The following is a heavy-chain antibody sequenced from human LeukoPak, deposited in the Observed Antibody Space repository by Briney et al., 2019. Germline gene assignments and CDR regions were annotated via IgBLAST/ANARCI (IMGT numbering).Heavy chain of an antibody. J-gene: IGHJ4*02. D-gene: IGHD2-15*01. CDR2: ISSSSNTM. CDR1: GFTFSSYS. CDR3: AREKLLAS. V-gene: IGHV3-48*01. Sequence: GGSLRLSCAASGFTFSSYSMNWVRQAPGKGLEWVSYISSSSNTMYYADSVKGRFTIPRDNAKNSLYLQMNSLRVEDTAVYYCAREKLLASWGQGTLVTVSS.